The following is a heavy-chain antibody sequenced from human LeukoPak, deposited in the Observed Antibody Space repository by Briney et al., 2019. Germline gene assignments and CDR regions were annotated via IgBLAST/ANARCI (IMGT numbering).Heavy chain of an antibody. CDR2: INHSGST. CDR3: ARHYMGSYYNHGLGY. Sequence: PSETLSLTCAVYGGSFSGYYWSWIRQPPGKGLEWIGEINHSGSTNYNPSLKSRVTISVDTSKNQFSLKLSSVTAADTAVYYCARHYMGSYYNHGLGYWGQGTVVTVSS. D-gene: IGHD3-10*01. J-gene: IGHJ4*02. V-gene: IGHV4-34*01. CDR1: GGSFSGYY.